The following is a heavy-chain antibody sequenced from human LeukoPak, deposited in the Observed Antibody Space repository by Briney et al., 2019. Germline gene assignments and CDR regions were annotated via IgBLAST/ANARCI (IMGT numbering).Heavy chain of an antibody. CDR2: IYYSGST. D-gene: IGHD5-24*01. V-gene: IGHV4-39*01. CDR1: GGSISSDTYY. CDR3: ARTGWLDEAFDI. J-gene: IGHJ3*02. Sequence: SETLSLTCSVSGGSISSDTYYWGWIRQPPGKGLEWIGSIYYSGSTYYNPSLKSRVSISVDTSKIQFSLKLSSVTAADTAVYYCARTGWLDEAFDIWGQGTMVTVSS.